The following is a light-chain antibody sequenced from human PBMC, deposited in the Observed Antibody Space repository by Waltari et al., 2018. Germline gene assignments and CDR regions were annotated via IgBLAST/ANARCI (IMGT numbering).Light chain of an antibody. CDR3: CSYVGLGTYV. CDR1: SRDVGNYNL. CDR2: EVT. V-gene: IGLV2-23*02. Sequence: QSGLAQPASASGSPGQSITITCTGTSRDVGNYNLVSWYQQRPGHAPRLLIYEVTKRAPVTSDRFSASKSGNTASLSISGLQAQEDEADYYCCSYVGLGTYVFGTGTKVTV. J-gene: IGLJ1*01.